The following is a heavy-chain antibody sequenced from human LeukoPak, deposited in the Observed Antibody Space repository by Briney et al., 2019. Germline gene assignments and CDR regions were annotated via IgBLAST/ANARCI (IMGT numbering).Heavy chain of an antibody. J-gene: IGHJ4*02. V-gene: IGHV4-34*01. Sequence: SETLSLTCAVYGGSFSGYYWSWIRQPPGKGLEWIGKINHSGSTNYNPSLKSRVTISVDTSKNQFSLKLSSVTAADTAVYYCALLRLRFGQAPIDYWGQGTLVTVSS. CDR2: INHSGST. CDR1: GGSFSGYY. D-gene: IGHD5-12*01. CDR3: ALLRLRFGQAPIDY.